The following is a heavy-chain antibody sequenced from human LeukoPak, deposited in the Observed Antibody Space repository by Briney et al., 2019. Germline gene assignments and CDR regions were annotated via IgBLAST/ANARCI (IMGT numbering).Heavy chain of an antibody. J-gene: IGHJ6*02. Sequence: PSETLSLTCTVSGGSISSYYWSWIRQPPGKGLEWIGYIYYSGSTNYNPSLKSRVTISVDTSKNQFSLKLSSVTAADTAVYYCASGTTVTTYYYYYGMDVWGQGTTVTVSS. D-gene: IGHD4-17*01. CDR2: IYYSGST. CDR3: ASGTTVTTYYYYYGMDV. V-gene: IGHV4-59*01. CDR1: GGSISSYY.